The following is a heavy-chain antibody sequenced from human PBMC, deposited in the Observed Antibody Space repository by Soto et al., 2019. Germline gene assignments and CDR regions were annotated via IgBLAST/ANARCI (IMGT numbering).Heavy chain of an antibody. CDR1: GDSVSSNSAA. J-gene: IGHJ6*02. CDR2: TYYRSKWYN. CDR3: ARDPIECSSTSCYYYYYYGMDV. V-gene: IGHV6-1*01. Sequence: SQTLSLTCAISGDSVSSNSAAWNWIRQSPSRGLEWLGRTYYRSKWYNDYAVSVKSRITINPDTSKNQFSLQLNSVTPEDTAVYYCARDPIECSSTSCYYYYYYGMDVWGQGTTVTVSS. D-gene: IGHD2-2*01.